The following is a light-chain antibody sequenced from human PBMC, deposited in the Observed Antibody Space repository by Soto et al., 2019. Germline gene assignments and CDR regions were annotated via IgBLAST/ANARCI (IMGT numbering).Light chain of an antibody. CDR2: GAS. CDR1: QSVNSNY. J-gene: IGKJ2*01. Sequence: EIVLTQSPGTLSLSPGEGATLSCRASQSVNSNYLAWYQQKPGQAPRLLIFGASSRASDIPHRFSGSGSGTDFTLTISRLEPEDFAVYYCQQYVGSPPYTFGQGTKLEIK. CDR3: QQYVGSPPYT. V-gene: IGKV3-20*01.